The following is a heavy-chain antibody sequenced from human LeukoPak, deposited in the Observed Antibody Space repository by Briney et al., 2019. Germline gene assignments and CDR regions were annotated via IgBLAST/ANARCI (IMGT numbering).Heavy chain of an antibody. V-gene: IGHV4-39*07. Sequence: SETLSLTCTVSGGSVSSNHYYWSWIRQPPGKGLEWIGEINHSGSTNYNPSLKSRVTISVDTSKNQFSLKLSSVTAADTAVYYCARAGGFCSGGSCYYWYFDYWGQGTLVTVSS. J-gene: IGHJ4*02. CDR1: GGSVSSNHYY. CDR2: INHSGST. CDR3: ARAGGFCSGGSCYYWYFDY. D-gene: IGHD2-15*01.